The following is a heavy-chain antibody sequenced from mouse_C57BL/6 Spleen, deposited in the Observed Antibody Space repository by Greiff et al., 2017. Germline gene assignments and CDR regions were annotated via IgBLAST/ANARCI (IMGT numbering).Heavy chain of an antibody. CDR3: VRGNWYFDV. Sequence: DVKLVESGGGLVQPKGSLKLSCAASGFSFNTYAMNWVRQAPGKGLEWVARIRSKSNNYATYYADSVKDRFTISRDDSESMLYLQMNNLKTEDTAMYYCVRGNWYFDVWGTGTTVTVSS. J-gene: IGHJ1*03. V-gene: IGHV10-1*01. CDR1: GFSFNTYA. CDR2: IRSKSNNYAT.